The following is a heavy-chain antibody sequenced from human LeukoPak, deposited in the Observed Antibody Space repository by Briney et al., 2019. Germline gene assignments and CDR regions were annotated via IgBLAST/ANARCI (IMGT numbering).Heavy chain of an antibody. CDR2: IYTSGST. CDR1: GGSISSYY. Sequence: KPSETLSLTCTVSGGSISSYYWSWIRQPAGKGLEWIGRIYTSGSTNYNPSLKSRVTMSVDTSKNQFSLKLSSVTAADTAVYYCARDYLYNWNSWFDPWGQGTLVTVSS. CDR3: ARDYLYNWNSWFDP. V-gene: IGHV4-4*07. D-gene: IGHD1-7*01. J-gene: IGHJ5*02.